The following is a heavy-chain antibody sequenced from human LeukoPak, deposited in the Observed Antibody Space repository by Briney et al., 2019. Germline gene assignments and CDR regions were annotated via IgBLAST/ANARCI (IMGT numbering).Heavy chain of an antibody. J-gene: IGHJ6*03. CDR3: ARVIRLSYYYYYYYMDV. CDR2: INHSGST. V-gene: IGHV4-38-2*02. D-gene: IGHD5-12*01. CDR1: GYSISSGYY. Sequence: PSETLSLTCTVSGYSISSGYYWGWIRQPPGKGLEWIGEINHSGSTNYNPSLKSRVTISVDTSKNQFSLKLSSVTAADTAVYYCARVIRLSYYYYYYYMDVWGKGTTVTVSS.